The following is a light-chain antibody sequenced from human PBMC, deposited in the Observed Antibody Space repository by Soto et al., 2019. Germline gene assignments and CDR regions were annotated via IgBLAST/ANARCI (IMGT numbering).Light chain of an antibody. Sequence: QSVLTQPASVSGSPGQSITISCTGTSSDVGSYNLVSWYQQHPGKAPKLMIYEVSKRPSGVSNRFSGSKSGNTASLTISGLQVEDGADYYCCSYAGSSTLVFGTGTKVTVL. CDR2: EVS. V-gene: IGLV2-23*02. CDR1: SSDVGSYNL. CDR3: CSYAGSSTLV. J-gene: IGLJ1*01.